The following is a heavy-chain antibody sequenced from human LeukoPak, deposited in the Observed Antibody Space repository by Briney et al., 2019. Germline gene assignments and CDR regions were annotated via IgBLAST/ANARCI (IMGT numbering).Heavy chain of an antibody. CDR3: ARGQSGGYSYGSGYFDY. J-gene: IGHJ4*02. Sequence: TGKVSCKASGGTFSSYASSWVRQTPGQGLEWMGRIIPIFGIANYAHKFKGRVTITADKSTSTAYMELSSLRSEDTAVYYCARGQSGGYSYGSGYFDYWGQGTLVTVSS. D-gene: IGHD5-18*01. CDR2: IIPIFGIA. V-gene: IGHV1-69*04. CDR1: GGTFSSYA.